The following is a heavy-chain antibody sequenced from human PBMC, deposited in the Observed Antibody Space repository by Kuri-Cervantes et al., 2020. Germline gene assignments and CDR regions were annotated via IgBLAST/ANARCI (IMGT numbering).Heavy chain of an antibody. CDR2: IGTAGDT. V-gene: IGHV3-13*01. CDR1: GFTFSSYD. D-gene: IGHD4-17*01. CDR3: ARGDSTVTTWGYWYFDL. Sequence: GGSLRLSCAASGFTFSSYDMHWVRQATGKGLEWVSAIGTAGDTYYPGSVKGRFTISRENAKNSLYLQMNSLRARDTAVYYCARGDSTVTTWGYWYFDLWGRSTLVTVSS. J-gene: IGHJ2*01.